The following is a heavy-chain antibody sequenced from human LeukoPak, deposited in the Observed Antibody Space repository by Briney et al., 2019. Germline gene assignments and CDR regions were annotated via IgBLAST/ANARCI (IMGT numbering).Heavy chain of an antibody. CDR1: GLTFSTYW. V-gene: IGHV3-74*03. CDR3: AREARVGGALQY. CDR2: INPDGSIR. D-gene: IGHD1-26*01. Sequence: GGSLRLSCAASGLTFSTYWMHWVRQAPGKGLAWVARINPDGSIRTYADSVQGRVTISRDTAKDTLFLRMNSLRAEDTAVYYCAREARVGGALQYWGQGTPVTVSS. J-gene: IGHJ4*02.